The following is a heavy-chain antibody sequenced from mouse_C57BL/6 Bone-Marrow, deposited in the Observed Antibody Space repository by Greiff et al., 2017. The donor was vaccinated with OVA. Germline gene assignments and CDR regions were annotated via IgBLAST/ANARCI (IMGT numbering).Heavy chain of an antibody. CDR1: GYSFTDYN. V-gene: IGHV1-39*01. D-gene: IGHD1-1*01. Sequence: VQLQQSGPELVKPGASVKISCKASGYSFTDYNMNWVKQSNGKSLEWIGVINPNYGTTSYNQKFKGKATLTVEQSSSTAYMQLNSLTSEDSAVDYCAIYYGSSSNWDVLWGEGTTLTVSS. CDR3: AIYYGSSSNWDVL. J-gene: IGHJ2*01. CDR2: INPNYGTT.